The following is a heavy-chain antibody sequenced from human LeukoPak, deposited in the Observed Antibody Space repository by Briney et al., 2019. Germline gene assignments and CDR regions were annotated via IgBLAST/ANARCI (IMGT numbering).Heavy chain of an antibody. J-gene: IGHJ4*02. Sequence: ASVKVSCKAPGYTFTSYYMHWVRQAPGQGLEWMGIVNPSGGSTSYAQKFQGRVTMTRDTSTSTVYMELSSLRSEGTAVYYCARGSGWYYFDYWGQGTLVTVSS. CDR3: ARGSGWYYFDY. V-gene: IGHV1-46*01. CDR1: GYTFTSYY. D-gene: IGHD6-19*01. CDR2: VNPSGGST.